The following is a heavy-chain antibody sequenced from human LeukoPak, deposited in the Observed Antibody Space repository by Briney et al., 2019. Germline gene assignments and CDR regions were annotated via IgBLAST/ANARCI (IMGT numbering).Heavy chain of an antibody. Sequence: PGGSLRLSCAASGFTFSSYGMHWVRQAPGKGLEWVSGINWNGGSTGYADSVKGRFTISRDNAKNSLYLQMNSLRAEDTALYYCARVAGYSSGWYFDYWGQGTLVTVSS. D-gene: IGHD6-19*01. CDR3: ARVAGYSSGWYFDY. V-gene: IGHV3-20*04. CDR1: GFTFSSYG. J-gene: IGHJ4*02. CDR2: INWNGGST.